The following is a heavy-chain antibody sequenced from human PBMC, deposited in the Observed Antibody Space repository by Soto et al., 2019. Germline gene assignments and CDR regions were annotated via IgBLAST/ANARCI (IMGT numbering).Heavy chain of an antibody. CDR2: ISRTSTTL. D-gene: IGHD6-6*01. CDR1: SFTFSDYG. V-gene: IGHV3-48*02. J-gene: IGHJ4*02. Sequence: EVQLVESGGALVQAGGSLRLSCAASSFTFSDYGMNWVRQAPGKGLEWLSYISRTSTTLYYADSVKGRFTISRDNAKNSLYLQMNSLRDEDTGVYYCARDRRKRNFFDSWGQVTLVTVSS. CDR3: ARDRRKRNFFDS.